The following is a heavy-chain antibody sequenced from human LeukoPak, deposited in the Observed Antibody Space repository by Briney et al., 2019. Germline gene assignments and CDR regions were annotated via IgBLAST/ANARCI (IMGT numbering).Heavy chain of an antibody. D-gene: IGHD6-6*01. CDR3: ARDDRDISSFRFDY. Sequence: GGSLRLSCAASGFTFNTYSMNWVRQAPGKGLEWVASISSHSRDIYYADSVKGRFTISRDNAKNSLHLQMNSLRAEDTAVYYCARDDRDISSFRFDYWGHGILVTVSS. CDR1: GFTFNTYS. CDR2: ISSHSRDI. J-gene: IGHJ4*01. V-gene: IGHV3-21*01.